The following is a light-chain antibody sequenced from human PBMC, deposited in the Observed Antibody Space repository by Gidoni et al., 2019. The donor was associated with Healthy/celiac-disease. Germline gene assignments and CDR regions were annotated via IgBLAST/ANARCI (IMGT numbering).Light chain of an antibody. CDR3: QQYGSSPLFT. CDR2: GAS. CDR1: QSISSSY. V-gene: IGKV3-20*01. Sequence: IVLTQSPGTLSLSPGERATLSCRASQSISSSYLAWYQQKPGQAPRLLIYGASSRATGIPDRFSGSGSGTDFTLTISRLEPEDFAVYYCQQYGSSPLFTFGPGTKVDIK. J-gene: IGKJ3*01.